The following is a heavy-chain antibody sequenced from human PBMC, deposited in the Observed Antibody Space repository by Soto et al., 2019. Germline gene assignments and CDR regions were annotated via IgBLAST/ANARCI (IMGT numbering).Heavy chain of an antibody. V-gene: IGHV4-34*01. D-gene: IGHD5-12*01. CDR3: ARTDIVTTNWFDP. CDR1: GESFIGYY. CDR2: INHGGST. Sequence: QVHLQQWGAGLLKPSETLSLTCAVYGESFIGYYWTWLRQSPGKGLEWIGEINHGGSTNYNPSLTSRVTISIDTSKNQFSLKLTSGTAADTSVYYCARTDIVTTNWFDPWGQGNLVTVSS. J-gene: IGHJ5*02.